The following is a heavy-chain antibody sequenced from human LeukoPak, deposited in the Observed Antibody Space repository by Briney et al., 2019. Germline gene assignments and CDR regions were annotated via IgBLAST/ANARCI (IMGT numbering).Heavy chain of an antibody. CDR2: ISGGGGTT. CDR3: ARDYADYVGYFFFDY. V-gene: IGHV3-23*01. J-gene: IGHJ4*02. CDR1: GFTFNNYA. D-gene: IGHD4-17*01. Sequence: GGSLRLSCAASGFTFNNYAMNWVRQAPGKGLEWVSSISGGGGTTYYADSAKGRFTISRDNSQNTLYLQMNSLRAEDTAVYYCARDYADYVGYFFFDYWGEGTLVTVSS.